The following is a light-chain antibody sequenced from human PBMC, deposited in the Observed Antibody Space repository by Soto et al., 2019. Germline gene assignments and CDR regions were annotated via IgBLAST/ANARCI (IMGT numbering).Light chain of an antibody. CDR1: SSDVGRYNY. CDR2: EVT. CDR3: NSYVGSNNYV. V-gene: IGLV2-8*01. J-gene: IGLJ1*01. Sequence: QSALTQPPSASGSPGHSVTISCIGTSSDVGRYNYVSWYQHHPGKAPKLIIYEVTKRPSGVPDRFSGSKSGNTASLTVSGLQADDEADYYCNSYVGSNNYVFGTGTKVTVL.